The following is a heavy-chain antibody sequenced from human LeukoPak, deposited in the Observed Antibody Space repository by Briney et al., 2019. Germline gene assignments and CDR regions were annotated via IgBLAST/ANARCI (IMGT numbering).Heavy chain of an antibody. CDR1: GFTFSSYA. CDR2: ISGSGGST. D-gene: IGHD3-3*01. Sequence: PGGSLRLSCAASGFTFSSYAMSWVRQAPGKGLGWVSAISGSGGSTNYADSVKGRFTISRDNSKNTLYLQMHSLRAEDTAVYYCAKDTLSTYYEENWGQGTLVTVSS. V-gene: IGHV3-23*01. CDR3: AKDTLSTYYEEN. J-gene: IGHJ4*02.